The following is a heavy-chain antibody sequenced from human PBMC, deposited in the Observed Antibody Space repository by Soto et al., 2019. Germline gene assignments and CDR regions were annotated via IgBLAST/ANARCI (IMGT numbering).Heavy chain of an antibody. D-gene: IGHD5-12*01. V-gene: IGHV4-39*01. CDR2: IYYSGST. Sequence: SETLSLTCTVSGGSISSSSYYWGWIRQPPGKGLEWIGSIYYSGSTYYNPSLKSRVTISVDTSKNQFSLKLSSVTAADTAVYYCARQQRDGYNKRGAFDYWGQGTLGTVSA. CDR3: ARQQRDGYNKRGAFDY. CDR1: GGSISSSSYY. J-gene: IGHJ4*02.